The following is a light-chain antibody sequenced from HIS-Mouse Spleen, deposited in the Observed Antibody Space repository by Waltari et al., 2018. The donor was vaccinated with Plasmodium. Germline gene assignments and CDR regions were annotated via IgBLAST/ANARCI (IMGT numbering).Light chain of an antibody. CDR1: QSVLYNSNNKHY. V-gene: IGKV4-1*01. CDR3: QQYYSTPYT. Sequence: DIVMTQSPDSLAVSLGEMATIYCKSSQSVLYNSNNKHYLAWYQQKPGQPPQLLIYWATSRESGVPERFSGSGSRTDFTITISRLQAEDVAVYCCQQYYSTPYTFGQGTKLEIK. CDR2: WAT. J-gene: IGKJ2*01.